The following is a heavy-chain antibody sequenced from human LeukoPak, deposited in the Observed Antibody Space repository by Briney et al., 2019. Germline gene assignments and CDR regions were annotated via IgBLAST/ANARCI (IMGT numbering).Heavy chain of an antibody. CDR1: GGTFSSYA. J-gene: IGHJ5*02. Sequence: GASVKVSCKASGGTFSSYAISWVRQAPGQGLEWMGGIIPIFGTANYAQKFQGRVTITADESTSTAYMELSSLRSEDTAVYYRARDRGPLNWNYVYGTGGLLSNWFDPWGQGTLVTVSS. CDR3: ARDRGPLNWNYVYGTGGLLSNWFDP. D-gene: IGHD1-7*01. CDR2: IIPIFGTA. V-gene: IGHV1-69*13.